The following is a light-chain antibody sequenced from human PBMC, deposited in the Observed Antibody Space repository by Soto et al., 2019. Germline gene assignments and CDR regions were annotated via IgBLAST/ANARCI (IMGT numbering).Light chain of an antibody. J-gene: IGLJ3*02. V-gene: IGLV2-14*01. Sequence: QSALTQPASVSGSPGQSITISCTGTTSDVGYFSWYQQHPGKAPKLMIYEVSNRPSGISNRFSGSKSGNTASLTISGLQAEDEADYYCSSYTSSSTWVLGGGTKLTVL. CDR3: SSYTSSSTWV. CDR1: TSDVGY. CDR2: EVS.